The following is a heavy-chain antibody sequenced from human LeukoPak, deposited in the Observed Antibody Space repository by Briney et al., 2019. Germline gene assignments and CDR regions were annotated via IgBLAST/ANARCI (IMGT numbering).Heavy chain of an antibody. Sequence: SVKVSCKASGFTFTSSAVQWVRQARGQRLEWIGWIVVGSGNTNYAQKFQERVTITRDMSTSTAYMELSSLRSEDTAVYYCAADIRYSSSWTHQFDYWGQGTLVTVSS. D-gene: IGHD6-13*01. CDR1: GFTFTSSA. J-gene: IGHJ4*02. V-gene: IGHV1-58*01. CDR2: IVVGSGNT. CDR3: AADIRYSSSWTHQFDY.